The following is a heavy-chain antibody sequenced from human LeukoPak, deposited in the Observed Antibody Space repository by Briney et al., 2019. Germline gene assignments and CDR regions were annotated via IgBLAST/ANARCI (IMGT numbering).Heavy chain of an antibody. CDR1: GITFSSDS. J-gene: IGHJ4*02. D-gene: IGHD3-22*01. CDR3: ANSDDSSGYYWYFDY. CDR2: ISSSSSAI. V-gene: IGHV3-48*01. Sequence: GGSLRLSCAASGITFSSDSMNWVRQAPGKGLEWISYISSSSSAIYYADSVKGRFTISRDNAKNSLYLQMNSLRAEDTAVYYCANSDDSSGYYWYFDYWGQGTLVTVSS.